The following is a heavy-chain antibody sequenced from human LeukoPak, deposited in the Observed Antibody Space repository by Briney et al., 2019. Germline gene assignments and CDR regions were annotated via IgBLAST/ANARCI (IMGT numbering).Heavy chain of an antibody. J-gene: IGHJ6*02. CDR3: AKGVPAGSTYYYYAMDV. D-gene: IGHD2-2*01. V-gene: IGHV3-9*01. Sequence: GGSLRLSCTASGFSFGVYSMHWVRQAPGRGLEWVSGITWNSGSIGYGDSVRGRFTISRDNAKNSLYLQMNSLRPEDTASYYCAKGVPAGSTYYYYAMDVWGQGTTVTVSS. CDR2: ITWNSGSI. CDR1: GFSFGVYS.